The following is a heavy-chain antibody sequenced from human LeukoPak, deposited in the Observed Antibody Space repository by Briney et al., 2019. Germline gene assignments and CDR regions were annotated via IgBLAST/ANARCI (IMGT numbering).Heavy chain of an antibody. CDR1: GFTFSSYS. D-gene: IGHD2-2*01. CDR2: ISSASGSI. V-gene: IGHV3-48*04. Sequence: GGSLRLSCAASGFTFSSYSMNWVRQAPGKGLEWVSYISSASGSIYYADSVKGRLTISRDNAKNSLFLQMNSLRAEDTAVYYCARLPAYCSSTSCYYDYWGQGTLVTVSS. CDR3: ARLPAYCSSTSCYYDY. J-gene: IGHJ4*02.